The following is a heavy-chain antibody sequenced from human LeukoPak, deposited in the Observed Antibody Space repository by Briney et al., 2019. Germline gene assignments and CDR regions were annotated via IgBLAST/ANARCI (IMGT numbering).Heavy chain of an antibody. CDR2: INPNSGGT. J-gene: IGHJ5*02. Sequence: ASVKVSCKTSGYSFTDYYMHWVRQAPGQGLEWMGWINPNSGGTSSAQKFQGRITMTRDMSITTVYMEVIWLTSDDTAIYYCARADRLHGGPYLIGPWGQGTLVTVSS. CDR3: ARADRLHGGPYLIGP. CDR1: GYSFTDYY. V-gene: IGHV1-2*02. D-gene: IGHD3-16*01.